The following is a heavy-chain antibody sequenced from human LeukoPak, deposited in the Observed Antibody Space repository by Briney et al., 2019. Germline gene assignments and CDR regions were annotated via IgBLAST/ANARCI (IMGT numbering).Heavy chain of an antibody. J-gene: IGHJ4*02. CDR3: ARRYSSYDPFDY. Sequence: PGGSLRLSCAASGFTFSTYDMHWVRQAPGKGLEFVSAISSNGGTTYYANSVKGRFTISRSNSRNTLYLQMGSLRAEDMAVCYCARRYSSYDPFDYWGQGTLVTVSS. D-gene: IGHD5-12*01. V-gene: IGHV3-64*01. CDR1: GFTFSTYD. CDR2: ISSNGGTT.